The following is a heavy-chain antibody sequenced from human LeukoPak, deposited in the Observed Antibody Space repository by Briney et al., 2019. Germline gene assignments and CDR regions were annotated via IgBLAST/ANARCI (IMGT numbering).Heavy chain of an antibody. J-gene: IGHJ6*02. CDR1: GYTFTSYG. Sequence: AASVKVSCEASGYTFTSYGISWVRQAPGQGLEWMGWISAHNGNTNYAQNLQGRVTMTTETSTSTAYMELRSLRSDDTAVYYCARDAGDIVVVPAAHYYYYGMDVWGQGTTVTVSS. D-gene: IGHD2-2*01. CDR3: ARDAGDIVVVPAAHYYYYGMDV. V-gene: IGHV1-18*01. CDR2: ISAHNGNT.